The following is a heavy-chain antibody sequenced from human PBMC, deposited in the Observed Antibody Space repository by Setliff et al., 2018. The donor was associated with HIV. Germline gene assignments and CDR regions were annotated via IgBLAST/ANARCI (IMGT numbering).Heavy chain of an antibody. V-gene: IGHV3-53*01. CDR3: ARGVGAGGYYPTDH. CDR2: IYTGGST. D-gene: IGHD3-22*01. CDR1: GFTVSRNY. Sequence: GESLKISCAASGFTVSRNYMSWVRQAPGKGLEWVSVIYTGGSTYYADSVKGRFTISRDNSKNTLYLQMDSLSADDTAVYYCARGVGAGGYYPTDHWGQGTLVTVSS. J-gene: IGHJ4*02.